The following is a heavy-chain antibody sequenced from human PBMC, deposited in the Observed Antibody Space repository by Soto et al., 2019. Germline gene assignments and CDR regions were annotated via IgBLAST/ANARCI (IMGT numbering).Heavy chain of an antibody. CDR3: ISLSGSYDYIWGSYRYDAFDI. V-gene: IGHV3-73*01. D-gene: IGHD3-16*02. CDR2: IRSKANSYAT. Sequence: GGSLRLSCAASGFTFSGSAMHWVRQASGKGLEWVGRIRSKANSYATAYAASVKGRFTISRDDSKNTAYLQMNSLKTEDTAVYYCISLSGSYDYIWGSYRYDAFDIWGQGTMDTVSS. CDR1: GFTFSGSA. J-gene: IGHJ3*02.